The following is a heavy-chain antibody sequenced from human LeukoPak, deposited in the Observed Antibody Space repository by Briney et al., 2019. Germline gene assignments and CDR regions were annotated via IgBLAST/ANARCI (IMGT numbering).Heavy chain of an antibody. J-gene: IGHJ6*02. D-gene: IGHD6-13*01. V-gene: IGHV1-18*01. CDR2: ISAYNGNT. CDR3: ARDQPLRIAAAGSKNSYYYYGMDV. CDR1: GYTFTSYG. Sequence: GASVQVSCKASGYTFTSYGISWVRQAPGQGLEWMGWISAYNGNTNYAQKLQGRVTMTTDTSTSTAYMELRSLRSDDTAVYYCARDQPLRIAAAGSKNSYYYYGMDVWGQGTTVTASS.